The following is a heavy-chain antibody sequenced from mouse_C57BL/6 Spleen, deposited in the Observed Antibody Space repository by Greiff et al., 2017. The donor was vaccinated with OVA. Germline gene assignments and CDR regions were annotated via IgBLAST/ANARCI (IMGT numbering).Heavy chain of an antibody. CDR2: IEPETGGT. CDR1: GYTFTDYE. D-gene: IGHD2-2*01. J-gene: IGHJ3*01. V-gene: IGHV1-15*01. Sequence: VKLMESGAELVRPGASVTLSCKASGYTFTDYEMHWVKQTPVHGLEWIGDIEPETGGTAPNQKFKGKAILTADKSTSKAYMELRILTSEDSAVYYCTSVVYGSFAYWGQGTLVTVSA. CDR3: TSVVYGSFAY.